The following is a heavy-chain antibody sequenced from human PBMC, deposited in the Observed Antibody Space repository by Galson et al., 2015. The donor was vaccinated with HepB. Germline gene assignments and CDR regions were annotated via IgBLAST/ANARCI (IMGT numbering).Heavy chain of an antibody. CDR2: ISAYNGNT. J-gene: IGHJ6*02. D-gene: IGHD3-3*01. V-gene: IGHV1-18*04. CDR1: GYTFTSYG. CDR3: ASIQLYDFWSGYTTNYYYYGMGV. Sequence: SVKVSCKASGYTFTSYGISWVRQAPGQGLEWMGWISAYNGNTNYAQKLLGRVTMTTDTSTSTAYMELRSLRSDDTAVYYCASIQLYDFWSGYTTNYYYYGMGVWGQGTTVTVSS.